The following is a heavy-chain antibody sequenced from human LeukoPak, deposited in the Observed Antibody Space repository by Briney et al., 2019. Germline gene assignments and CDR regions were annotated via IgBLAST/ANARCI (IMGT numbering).Heavy chain of an antibody. V-gene: IGHV4-39*01. CDR1: GGSISSIIYY. D-gene: IGHD3-10*01. CDR3: ARHSRSVDYGSGSYTWDY. CDR2: TYYSGST. J-gene: IGHJ4*02. Sequence: KASETLSLTCTVSGGSISSIIYYWGWIRQPPGKGLEWIGTTYYSGSTYYNLSLKSRVTISVDTSRNQFSLKLSSVTAADTAVYYCARHSRSVDYGSGSYTWDYWGQGTLVTVSS.